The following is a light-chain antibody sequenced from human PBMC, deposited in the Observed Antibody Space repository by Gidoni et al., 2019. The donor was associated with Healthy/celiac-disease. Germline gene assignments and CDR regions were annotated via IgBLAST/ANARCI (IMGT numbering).Light chain of an antibody. CDR2: GNS. CDR3: QSYDSSLSVVV. CDR1: SSNSGAGYD. V-gene: IGLV1-40*01. J-gene: IGLJ2*01. Sequence: QSVLTQPPSVSGAPGQRVTISCTGSSSNSGAGYDVHWYQQRPGTAPKLLIYGNSNRPSGVPDRFSVSKSGTSASLAITGLQAEDEADYYCQSYDSSLSVVVFGGGTKLTVL.